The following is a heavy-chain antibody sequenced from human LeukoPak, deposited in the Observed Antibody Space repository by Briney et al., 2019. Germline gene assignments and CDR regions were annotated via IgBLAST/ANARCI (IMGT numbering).Heavy chain of an antibody. V-gene: IGHV4-34*01. CDR1: GGSFSGHY. J-gene: IGHJ6*02. CDR3: ARGRGYSYGYSYYYYGMDV. CDR2: INHSGST. D-gene: IGHD5-18*01. Sequence: SETLPLTCAVYGGSFSGHYWSWIRQPPGKGLEWIGEINHSGSTNYNPSLKSRVTISVDTSKNQFSLKLSSVTAADTAVYYCARGRGYSYGYSYYYYGMDVWGQGTTVTVSS.